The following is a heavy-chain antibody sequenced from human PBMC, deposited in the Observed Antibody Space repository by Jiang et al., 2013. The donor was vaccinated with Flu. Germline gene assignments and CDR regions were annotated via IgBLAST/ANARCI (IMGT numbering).Heavy chain of an antibody. J-gene: IGHJ4*02. CDR1: GGSISSSSYY. Sequence: LLKPSETLSLTCTVSGGSISSSSYYWGWIRQPPGKGLEWIGSIYYSGSTYYNPSLKSRVTISVDTSKNQFSLKLSSVTAADTAVYYCARRTGYGSGSYAGTPFDYWGQGTLVTVSS. CDR3: ARRTGYGSGSYAGTPFDY. D-gene: IGHD3-10*01. CDR2: IYYSGST. V-gene: IGHV4-39*01.